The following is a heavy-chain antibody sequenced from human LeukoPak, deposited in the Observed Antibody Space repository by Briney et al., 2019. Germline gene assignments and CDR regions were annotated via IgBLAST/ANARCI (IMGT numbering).Heavy chain of an antibody. CDR1: GFTFSSYG. D-gene: IGHD4-23*01. J-gene: IGHJ4*02. CDR2: ISFDGSDK. Sequence: GGSLRLSCAASGFTFSSYGMHWVRQAPGKGLEWVAVISFDGSDKHYADSVKGRFTISRDNSRNTLSLQMNSLRAEDTAVYYCARVPLPYGGNYYFDYWGQGTLVTVSS. V-gene: IGHV3-30*03. CDR3: ARVPLPYGGNYYFDY.